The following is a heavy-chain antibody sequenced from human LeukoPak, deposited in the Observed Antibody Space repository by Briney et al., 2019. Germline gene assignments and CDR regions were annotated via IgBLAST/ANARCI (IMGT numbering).Heavy chain of an antibody. CDR1: GGSIGSDY. CDR3: ARRVTSSGWYRDDT. Sequence: KPSETLSLTCTVSGGSIGSDYWSWIRQPPGKGLEWIGYISHGGTTSYNPSLQSRVTISVDTSKNQFSLKVSSVNAADTAVYYCARRVTSSGWYRDDTWGQGTLVTVSS. D-gene: IGHD6-19*01. V-gene: IGHV4-59*08. CDR2: ISHGGTT. J-gene: IGHJ5*02.